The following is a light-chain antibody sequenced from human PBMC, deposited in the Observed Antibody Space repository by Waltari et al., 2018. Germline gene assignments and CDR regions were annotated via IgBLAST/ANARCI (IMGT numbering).Light chain of an antibody. CDR3: QQYNTYCS. CDR2: DVS. CDR1: QNITRG. J-gene: IGKJ4*01. V-gene: IGKV1-5*01. Sequence: DIQMIQSPSTLSASVGDRVTITCRASQNITRGLAWYQQKPGKAPKLLMYDVSTLESGVPSRFSGRGAGTEFTLTISSLQPDDFAVYYCQQYNTYCSFGGGTKVEI.